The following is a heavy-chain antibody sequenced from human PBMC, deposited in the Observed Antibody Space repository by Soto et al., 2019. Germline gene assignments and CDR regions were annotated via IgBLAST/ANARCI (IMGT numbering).Heavy chain of an antibody. Sequence: ASVKVSCKASGYTFTAYFMHWVRRAPGQGLEWMGIIHPRGGSTNYAQRFQGRVAMTWDTSTSTVYMELSSLRSDDTAVYYCARAPYSSSSFFFGYWGPGTPVTVSS. D-gene: IGHD6-6*01. CDR3: ARAPYSSSSFFFGY. CDR2: IHPRGGST. V-gene: IGHV1-46*01. J-gene: IGHJ4*02. CDR1: GYTFTAYF.